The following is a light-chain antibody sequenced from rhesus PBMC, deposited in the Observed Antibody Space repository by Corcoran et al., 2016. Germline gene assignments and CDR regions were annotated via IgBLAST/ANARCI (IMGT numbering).Light chain of an antibody. Sequence: DIQMTQSPSSLSASVGDRVTITCRASQDIKHYLSWYQQKPGKAPKPLMYYASSLKTGVPSRFSGNGSGTDYTLTNRSLRPEDSAAYYCQQYHISPPTFGGGTKVEIK. CDR3: QQYHISPPT. V-gene: IGKV1-66*01. J-gene: IGKJ4*01. CDR1: QDIKHY. CDR2: YAS.